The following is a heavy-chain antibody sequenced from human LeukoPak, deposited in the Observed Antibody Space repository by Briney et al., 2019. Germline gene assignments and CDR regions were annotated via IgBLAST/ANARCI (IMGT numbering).Heavy chain of an antibody. J-gene: IGHJ4*02. D-gene: IGHD2-15*01. CDR1: GFTFSSYA. CDR2: ISGSVGST. CDR3: AKGPVVVAATVFDY. Sequence: GRSLRLSCAASGFTFSSYAMSWVRQAPGKGLGWVSAISGSVGSTYYAASVEGRFTISRDNSKNTLYLQMNSLRAEDTAVYYCAKGPVVVAATVFDYWGQGTLVTVSS. V-gene: IGHV3-23*01.